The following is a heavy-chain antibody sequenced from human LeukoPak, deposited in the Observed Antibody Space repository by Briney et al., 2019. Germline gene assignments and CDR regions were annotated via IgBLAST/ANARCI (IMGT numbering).Heavy chain of an antibody. J-gene: IGHJ3*02. D-gene: IGHD1-26*01. CDR1: GFTVSSNY. Sequence: GGSLRLSCAASGFTVSSNYMYWVRQAPGEGLEWVSSISYGDSYGDSYIYYADSVKGRFTISRDNSKNTLYLQMNSLRAEDTAVYYCARDYQPQVGGGLEEDAFDIWGQGTMVTVSS. CDR3: ARDYQPQVGGGLEEDAFDI. CDR2: ISYGDSYGDSYI. V-gene: IGHV3-21*01.